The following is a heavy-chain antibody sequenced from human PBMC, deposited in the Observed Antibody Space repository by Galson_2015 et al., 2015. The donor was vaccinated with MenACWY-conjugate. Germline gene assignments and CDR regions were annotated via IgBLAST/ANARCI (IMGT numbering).Heavy chain of an antibody. Sequence: ETLSLTCTVSGASISSHHWRWFRQPPGKGLEWIAYIRDTGSLKDNPSLKSRVTMSADKSNNQFSLRLISVTAADTAVYYCARFPTWGSSFGYFDYWGQGSLVAVSS. D-gene: IGHD7-27*01. V-gene: IGHV4-59*08. CDR2: IRDTGSL. CDR1: GASISSHH. CDR3: ARFPTWGSSFGYFDY. J-gene: IGHJ4*02.